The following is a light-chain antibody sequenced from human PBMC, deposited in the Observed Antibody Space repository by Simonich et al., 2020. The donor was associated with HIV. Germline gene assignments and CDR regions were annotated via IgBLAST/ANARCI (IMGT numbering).Light chain of an antibody. CDR2: GAS. CDR1: QSVSTN. CDR3: QQYNSYPLT. V-gene: IGKV3-15*01. J-gene: IGKJ4*01. Sequence: KVMTQSPATLSVSPGETATLSCRASQSVSTNLAWYQQKPGQAPRLLIYGASTRATGIPARFSGSGSGTEFTLTISSLQSEDFATYYCQQYNSYPLTFGGGTKVEIK.